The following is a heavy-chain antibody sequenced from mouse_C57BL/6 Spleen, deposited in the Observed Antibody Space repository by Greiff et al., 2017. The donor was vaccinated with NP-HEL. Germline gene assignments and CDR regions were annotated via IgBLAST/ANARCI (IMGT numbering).Heavy chain of an antibody. CDR1: GYAFSSSW. J-gene: IGHJ2*01. CDR2: IYPGDGDT. Sequence: QVQLQQSGPELVKPGASVKISCKASGYAFSSSWMNWVKQRPGKGLEWIGRIYPGDGDTNYNGKFKGKATLTADKSSSTAYMQLSSLTSEDSAVYFCARSLGEGDYWGQGTTLTVSS. V-gene: IGHV1-82*01. CDR3: ARSLGEGDY.